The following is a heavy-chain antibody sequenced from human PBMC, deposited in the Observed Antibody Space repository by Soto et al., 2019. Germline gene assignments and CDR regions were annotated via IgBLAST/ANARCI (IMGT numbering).Heavy chain of an antibody. CDR1: GYSFTSYW. Sequence: PGESLKISCKGSGYSFTSYWIGWVRQMPGKGLEWMGIIYPGDSDTRYSPSFQGQVTISADKSISTAYLQWSSLKASDTAMYYFARVGYCSGGSCYYYYYIDVWGKGTTVTGSS. D-gene: IGHD2-15*01. CDR2: IYPGDSDT. J-gene: IGHJ6*03. V-gene: IGHV5-51*01. CDR3: ARVGYCSGGSCYYYYYIDV.